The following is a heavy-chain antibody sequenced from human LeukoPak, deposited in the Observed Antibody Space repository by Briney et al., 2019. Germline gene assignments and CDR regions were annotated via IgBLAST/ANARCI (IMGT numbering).Heavy chain of an antibody. V-gene: IGHV3-23*01. Sequence: GGSLRLSCAASGFTFSTYAMSWVRQAPGKGLEWGSAISGSGGTTYNADSVEGRFTISRDNSKSTLYLQMNSLRAEDTALYYCAKSRSAYPRVDGFDMWGQGTMVTVSS. CDR3: AKSRSAYPRVDGFDM. J-gene: IGHJ3*02. D-gene: IGHD3-3*01. CDR1: GFTFSTYA. CDR2: ISGSGGTT.